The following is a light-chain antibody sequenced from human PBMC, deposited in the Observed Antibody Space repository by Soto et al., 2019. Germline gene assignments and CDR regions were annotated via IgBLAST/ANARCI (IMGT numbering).Light chain of an antibody. V-gene: IGKV3-20*01. Sequence: EIVLTQSPGTLSLSPGERATLSCRASQSVSSSNLAWYQQKPGQAPRLLIYGASSGATGIPDRFSGSGSGTDFTLTISRLEPEDFAVYYCQQYGSSPLTFGGGTKVDIK. CDR1: QSVSSSN. CDR2: GAS. J-gene: IGKJ4*01. CDR3: QQYGSSPLT.